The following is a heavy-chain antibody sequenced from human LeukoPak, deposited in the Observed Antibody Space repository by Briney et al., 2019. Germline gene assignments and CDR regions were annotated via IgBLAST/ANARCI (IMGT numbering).Heavy chain of an antibody. V-gene: IGHV4-39*07. CDR2: IYYSGST. CDR3: ATLRFLEWSLDY. CDR1: GGSISSSSYY. J-gene: IGHJ4*02. D-gene: IGHD3-3*01. Sequence: SETLSLTCTVSGGSISSSSYYWGWIRQPPGKGLEWIGSIYYSGSTYYNPSLKSRVTISVDTSKNQFSLKLSSVTAADTAVYYCATLRFLEWSLDYWGQGTLVTVSS.